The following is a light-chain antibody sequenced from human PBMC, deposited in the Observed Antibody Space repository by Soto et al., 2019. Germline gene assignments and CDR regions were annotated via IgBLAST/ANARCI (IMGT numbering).Light chain of an antibody. J-gene: IGLJ1*01. Sequence: QSALTQPASVSGSPGQSITISCTGTSSDVGGYNYVSWYQQHPGEAPKLMIYDVSNRPSGVSNRFSGSKSGNTASLTISGLQAEEEADYYCSSYTSSSVFGTGTKVTVL. CDR3: SSYTSSSV. CDR1: SSDVGGYNY. CDR2: DVS. V-gene: IGLV2-14*01.